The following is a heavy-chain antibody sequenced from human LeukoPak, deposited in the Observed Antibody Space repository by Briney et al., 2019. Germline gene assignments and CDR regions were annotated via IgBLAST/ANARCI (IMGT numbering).Heavy chain of an antibody. CDR2: ISGSGGST. J-gene: IGHJ4*02. CDR3: AKDRQQLANLDY. Sequence: GGSLRLSCAASGFTFSTYGMSWVRQPPGKGLEWVSGISGSGGSTYYADSVKGRFTISRDNSENTLYLQMNRLRAEDTARYYCAKDRQQLANLDYWGQGTLVTVPS. D-gene: IGHD6-13*01. CDR1: GFTFSTYG. V-gene: IGHV3-23*01.